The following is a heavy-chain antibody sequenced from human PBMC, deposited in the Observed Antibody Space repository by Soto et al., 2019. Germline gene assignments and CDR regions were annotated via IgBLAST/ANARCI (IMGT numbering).Heavy chain of an antibody. V-gene: IGHV3-7*05. D-gene: IGHD6-25*01. J-gene: IGHJ4*02. CDR3: ARAITTAGGY. CDR2: INQDESEI. Sequence: EVQLVESGGGLVQPGGSLRLSCVASGFTFSTYWMTWVRQAPGKGLEWVASINQDESEIYYVDSVKGRFTISRDNAKNSLYLQMNSLRAEDTAVYYCARAITTAGGYWGQGTLVTVSS. CDR1: GFTFSTYW.